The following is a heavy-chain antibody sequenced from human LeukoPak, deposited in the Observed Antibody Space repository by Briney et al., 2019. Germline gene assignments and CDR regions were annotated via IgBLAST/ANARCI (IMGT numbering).Heavy chain of an antibody. Sequence: PSETLSLTCTVSGGSISTTNYYWGWIRQSPGKGLEWFGCVYYSGSTYYNPSLKSRVTISVDTSKNQFSLKLSSVTAADTAVYYCARVGWADIAVAGTPYYFDYWGQGTLVTVSS. CDR3: ARVGWADIAVAGTPYYFDY. D-gene: IGHD6-19*01. CDR1: GGSISTTNYY. CDR2: VYYSGST. V-gene: IGHV4-39*07. J-gene: IGHJ4*02.